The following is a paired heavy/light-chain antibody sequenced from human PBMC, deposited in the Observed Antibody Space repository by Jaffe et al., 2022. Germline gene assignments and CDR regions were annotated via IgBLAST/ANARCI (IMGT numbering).Light chain of an antibody. Sequence: QSALTQPASVSGSPGQSIAISCTGTSSDVGGYNYVSWYQQHPGKAPKLMIYEVTNRPSGVSSRFSGSKSGNTASLTISGLQAEDEADYYCSSSTSSSTWVFGGGTKLTVL. J-gene: IGLJ3*02. CDR2: EVT. V-gene: IGLV2-14*01. CDR3: SSSTSSSTWV. CDR1: SSDVGGYNY.
Heavy chain of an antibody. Sequence: QVRLVESGEGVVQPGRSLRLSCAASGFTFNTNAMHWVRQAPGKGLEWMAFISFDGTTKYYADSVKGRFTISRDDSKNTVYLQMNTLTTEDTAVYYCAKARDGSWTFDYWGQGTQVTVSS. CDR2: ISFDGTTK. J-gene: IGHJ4*02. CDR3: AKARDGSWTFDY. CDR1: GFTFNTNA. V-gene: IGHV3-30*18. D-gene: IGHD3-3*01.